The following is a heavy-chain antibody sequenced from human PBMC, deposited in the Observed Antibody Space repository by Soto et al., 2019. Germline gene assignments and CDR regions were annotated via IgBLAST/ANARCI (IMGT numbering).Heavy chain of an antibody. D-gene: IGHD3-22*01. J-gene: IGHJ6*02. CDR2: ISAYNGNT. V-gene: IGHV1-18*04. Sequence: QVQLVQSGAEVKKPGASVKVSCKASGYTFTSYGISWVRQAPGQGLEWMGWISAYNGNTNYAQKLQGRVTMTTDTSTSTAYMELRSLRSDDTVVYYCARSTYYYDSSGYYYDYYYGMDVWGQGTTVTVSS. CDR1: GYTFTSYG. CDR3: ARSTYYYDSSGYYYDYYYGMDV.